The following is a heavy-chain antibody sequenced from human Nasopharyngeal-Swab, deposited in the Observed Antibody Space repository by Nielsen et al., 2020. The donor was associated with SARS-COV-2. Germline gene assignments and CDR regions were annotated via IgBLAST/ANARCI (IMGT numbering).Heavy chain of an antibody. J-gene: IGHJ6*02. CDR2: ISSSGSTI. CDR3: ARDRVAATAYYYYGMDV. CDR1: GFTFSSYE. Sequence: GESLKISCAASGFTFSSYEMNWVRQAPGKGLEWVSYISSSGSTIYYADSVKGRFTISRDNAKNSLYLQMNSLGAEDTAVYYCARDRVAATAYYYYGMDVWGQGTTVTVSS. V-gene: IGHV3-48*03. D-gene: IGHD2-15*01.